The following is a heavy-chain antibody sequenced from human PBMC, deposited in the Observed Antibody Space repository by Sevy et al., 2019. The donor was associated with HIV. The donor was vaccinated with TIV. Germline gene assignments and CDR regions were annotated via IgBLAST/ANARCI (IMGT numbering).Heavy chain of an antibody. CDR1: GGSFSGYY. Sequence: SETLSLTCAVYGGSFSGYYWSWIRQPPGKGLEWIGEINHSGSTNYNPSLKSRVTISVDTSKNQFSLKLSSVTAAETAVYYCARSNVVVPAAILSSRYYYYYGMDVWGHGTTVTVSS. J-gene: IGHJ6*02. CDR3: ARSNVVVPAAILSSRYYYYYGMDV. D-gene: IGHD2-2*02. CDR2: INHSGST. V-gene: IGHV4-34*01.